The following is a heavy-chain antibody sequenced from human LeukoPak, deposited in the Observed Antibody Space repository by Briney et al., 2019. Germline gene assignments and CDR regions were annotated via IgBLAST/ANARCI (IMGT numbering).Heavy chain of an antibody. Sequence: KPSETLSLTCAAYGGSFSGYYWSWIRQPPGKGLEWIGEINHSGSTNYNPSLKSRVTISGDTSKNQFSLKLSSVTAADTAVYYCARGDSGGWFDPWGQGTLVTVSS. CDR2: INHSGST. CDR1: GGSFSGYY. V-gene: IGHV4-34*01. CDR3: ARGDSGGWFDP. D-gene: IGHD3-10*01. J-gene: IGHJ5*02.